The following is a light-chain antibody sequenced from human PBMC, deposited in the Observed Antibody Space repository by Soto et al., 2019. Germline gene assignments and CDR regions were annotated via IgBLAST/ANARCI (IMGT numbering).Light chain of an antibody. V-gene: IGLV2-8*01. CDR1: SSDVGGYNF. J-gene: IGLJ1*01. CDR3: SSYTTSSTRV. CDR2: EVT. Sequence: QSALTQPPSASGSPGQSVTISCTGTSSDVGGYNFVSWYQQHPGKAPKFMIYEVTKRPSGVPDRFSGSKSGNTASLTISGLQAEDEADYYCSSYTTSSTRVFGPGTKLTVL.